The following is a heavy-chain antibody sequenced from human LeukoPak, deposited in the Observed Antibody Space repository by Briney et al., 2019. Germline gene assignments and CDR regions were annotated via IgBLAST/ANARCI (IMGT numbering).Heavy chain of an antibody. Sequence: GEFLKISCKGSGYNFPYYWIAWVRQMPGKGPEWMGIIYPGDSDTRYSPSFQGQVTISADMSITTAYLRWNSLKASDTAMYYCARADGYTAHFDSWGQGTLVTVSS. CDR3: ARADGYTAHFDS. J-gene: IGHJ4*02. V-gene: IGHV5-51*01. CDR1: GYNFPYYW. D-gene: IGHD5-24*01. CDR2: IYPGDSDT.